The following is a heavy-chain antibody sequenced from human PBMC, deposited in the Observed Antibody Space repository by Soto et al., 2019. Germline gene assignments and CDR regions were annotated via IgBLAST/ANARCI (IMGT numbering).Heavy chain of an antibody. V-gene: IGHV3-33*01. CDR2: IWYDGSNK. CDR3: AREMGSGSYYHLDY. D-gene: IGHD3-10*01. Sequence: QVQLVESGGGVVQPGRSLRLSCAASGFTFSSYGMHWVRQAPGKGLEWVAVIWYDGSNKDYVDSVKGRFTISRDNSKNTLYLQMNSLRAEDTAVYYCAREMGSGSYYHLDYWGQGTLVTVSS. J-gene: IGHJ4*02. CDR1: GFTFSSYG.